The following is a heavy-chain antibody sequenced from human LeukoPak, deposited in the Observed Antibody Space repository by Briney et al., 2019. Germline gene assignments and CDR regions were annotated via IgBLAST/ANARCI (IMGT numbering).Heavy chain of an antibody. V-gene: IGHV4-59*01. J-gene: IGHJ4*02. CDR1: GGSISPYY. CDR3: ARGKGYFDY. Sequence: PSETLSLTCTVSGGSISPYYWSWIEQPPGKGLEWIGYIYYSGSTNYNPSLKSRVTISVDTSKKQFSLKLNSVTAADTAVYYCARGKGYFDYWGQGTLVTVSS. CDR2: IYYSGST.